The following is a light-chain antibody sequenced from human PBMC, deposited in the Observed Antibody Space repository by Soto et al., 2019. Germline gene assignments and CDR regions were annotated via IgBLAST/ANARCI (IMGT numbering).Light chain of an antibody. CDR1: QGINYY. J-gene: IGKJ4*01. V-gene: IGKV1-9*01. CDR2: AAT. CDR3: QQFKSYPFS. Sequence: DIQLTQSPSFLSAAVGDRVTITCPASQGINYYLSWYQQKPGQAPKLLIYAATTLQSGVPSRFSGSGSGTEFTLTISSLQPDDFATYHCQQFKSYPFSFGGGTKVEIK.